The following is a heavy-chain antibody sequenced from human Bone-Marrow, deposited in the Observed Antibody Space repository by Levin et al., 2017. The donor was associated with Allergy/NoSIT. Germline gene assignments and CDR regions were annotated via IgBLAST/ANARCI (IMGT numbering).Heavy chain of an antibody. V-gene: IGHV4-59*01. J-gene: IGHJ3*02. CDR1: GGSISSYY. CDR2: SHSTGST. Sequence: ASETLSLTCSVSGGSISSYYWNWIRQPPGKGLEWVGYSHSTGSTKYNPSLKNRVTISVDTSKNQFSLKLSSVTAADTAVYYCARWYYSGWAYDIWGQGTTVTVSS. D-gene: IGHD6-19*01. CDR3: ARWYYSGWAYDI.